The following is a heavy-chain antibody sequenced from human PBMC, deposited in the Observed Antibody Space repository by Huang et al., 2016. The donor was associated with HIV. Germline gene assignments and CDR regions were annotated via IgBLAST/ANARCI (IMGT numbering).Heavy chain of an antibody. CDR1: GFNVTDYY. V-gene: IGHV3-11*01. J-gene: IGHJ4*02. CDR2: ISSNDDGDGI. D-gene: IGHD3-3*02. CDR3: SRGSGPSIYDY. Sequence: QVQLVQSGGGLVKPGGSLSLSFTASGFNVTDYYMSWIRQAPGKGLQLLSYISSNDDGDGIYYADSVKGRLTISRDNVKNSLYLQVIRLTVEDTALYFCSRGSGPSIYDYWGQGTLVAVSS.